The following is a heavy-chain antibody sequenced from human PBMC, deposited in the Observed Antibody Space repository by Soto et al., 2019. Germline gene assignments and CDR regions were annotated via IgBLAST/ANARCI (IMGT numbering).Heavy chain of an antibody. V-gene: IGHV2-5*02. CDR3: AHSRESGTYYYYYYGMDV. CDR1: GFSLSTSGVG. Sequence: QITLKESGPTLVKPTQTLTLTCTFSGFSLSTSGVGVGWIRQPPGKALEWLALIYWDDDKRYSPSLKSRLTITKDTSKNQVVLTMTNMDPVDTATYYCAHSRESGTYYYYYYGMDVWGQGTTVTVSS. CDR2: IYWDDDK. J-gene: IGHJ6*02. D-gene: IGHD3-10*01.